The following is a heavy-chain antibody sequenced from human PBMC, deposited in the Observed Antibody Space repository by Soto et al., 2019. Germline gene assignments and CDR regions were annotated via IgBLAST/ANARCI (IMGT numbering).Heavy chain of an antibody. D-gene: IGHD2-2*01. CDR2: FDPEDGET. Sequence: ASVKVSCTVSGYSLTELSMHWVRQAPGKGLEWMGGFDPEDGETIYAQKFQGRVTMTEDTSTDTAYMELSSLRSEDTAVYYCATAVGPIRNVEFWGQGTLVTVSS. V-gene: IGHV1-24*01. J-gene: IGHJ4*02. CDR1: GYSLTELS. CDR3: ATAVGPIRNVEF.